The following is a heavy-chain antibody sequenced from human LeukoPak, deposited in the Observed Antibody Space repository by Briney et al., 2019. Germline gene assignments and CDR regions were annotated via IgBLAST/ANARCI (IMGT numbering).Heavy chain of an antibody. CDR1: GFTFSSYS. D-gene: IGHD2-2*01. CDR3: ARDLLSVVVVPAAIYYYYYGMDV. J-gene: IGHJ6*02. Sequence: GGSLRLSCAASGFTFSSYSMNWVRQAPGKGLEWVSSISSSSSYIYYADSVKGRFTISRDNAKNSLYLQMNSLRAEDTAVYYCARDLLSVVVVPAAIYYYYYGMDVWGQGTTVTVSS. V-gene: IGHV3-21*04. CDR2: ISSSSSYI.